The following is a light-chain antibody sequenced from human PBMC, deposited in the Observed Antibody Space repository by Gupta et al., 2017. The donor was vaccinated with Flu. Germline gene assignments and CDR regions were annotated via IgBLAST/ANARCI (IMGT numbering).Light chain of an antibody. Sequence: QSALTQPASVSGSPGQSITISCTGTSNDVGGYNYVSWYQHHPGKAPKLMSYEVNSRPSGVSNRFSGFKSGSTASLTISGRQAEDEANYYCCSYSTASTWVFGGGTKLTVL. CDR2: EVN. CDR1: SNDVGGYNY. V-gene: IGLV2-14*01. J-gene: IGLJ3*02. CDR3: CSYSTASTWV.